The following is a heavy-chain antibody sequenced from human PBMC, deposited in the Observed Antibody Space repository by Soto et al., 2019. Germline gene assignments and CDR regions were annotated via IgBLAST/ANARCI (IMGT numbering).Heavy chain of an antibody. CDR2: ISSGGTTI. CDR3: ARVGDMAYKD. D-gene: IGHD3-3*01. J-gene: IGHJ4*02. CDR1: GFTFSDHY. V-gene: IGHV3-11*01. Sequence: QVQLVESGGGLVKPGGSLRLSCAASGFTFSDHYMTWVRQATGKGLEWVSYISSGGTTINYAESVRGRFTISRDNAKNSLFLQMNSLRVEDTAIYYCARVGDMAYKDWGQGTLVTVSS.